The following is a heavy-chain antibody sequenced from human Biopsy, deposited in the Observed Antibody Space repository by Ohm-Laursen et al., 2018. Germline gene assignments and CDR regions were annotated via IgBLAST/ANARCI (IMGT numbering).Heavy chain of an antibody. CDR3: ARDPIVGSKADGMDV. D-gene: IGHD1-26*01. V-gene: IGHV3-33*01. Sequence: LSLACAASGFTFSVYAMHWVRQAPGKGLEWVAIIWYDGSSEYYADSVKGRFTISRDNSKNTVYLQMNSLRVEDTAVYYCARDPIVGSKADGMDVWGQGTTVTVSS. CDR1: GFTFSVYA. J-gene: IGHJ6*02. CDR2: IWYDGSSE.